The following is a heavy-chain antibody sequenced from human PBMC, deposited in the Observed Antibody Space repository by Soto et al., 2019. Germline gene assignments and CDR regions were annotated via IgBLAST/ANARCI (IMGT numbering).Heavy chain of an antibody. D-gene: IGHD4-17*01. J-gene: IGHJ4*02. Sequence: GGSMRLSCAASGFTFSSYAMSWVRQDPGKGLEWVSGISDSGDSAYYADSVKGRFTISRDNSKNTLYLQMNSLRAEDTAVYYCAKDVSYGGKRPYYFDYWGQGTLVTVSS. V-gene: IGHV3-23*01. CDR1: GFTFSSYA. CDR3: AKDVSYGGKRPYYFDY. CDR2: ISDSGDSA.